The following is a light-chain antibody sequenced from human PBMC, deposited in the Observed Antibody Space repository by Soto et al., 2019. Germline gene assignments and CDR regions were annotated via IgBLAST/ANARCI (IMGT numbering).Light chain of an antibody. J-gene: IGLJ3*02. CDR2: ANS. CDR3: QSYDSSLSGSV. Sequence: QSVMTQPPSVSGAPGQRVTISCTGSSSNIGAGYDVHWYQQLPGTAPKLVIYANSNRPSGVPDRFSGSKSGTSASLAITGLQAEDEADYYCQSYDSSLSGSVFGGGTKLTVL. V-gene: IGLV1-40*01. CDR1: SSNIGAGYD.